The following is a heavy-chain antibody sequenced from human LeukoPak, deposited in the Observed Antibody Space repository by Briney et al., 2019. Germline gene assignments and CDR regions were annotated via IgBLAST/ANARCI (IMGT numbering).Heavy chain of an antibody. CDR3: TRVGYIDEGIDY. CDR1: GFPFSSYW. Sequence: GGSLRLSCVASGFPFSSYWMTWVRQAPGKGLEWVANIKQDGSKKSYVVSVKGRFTISRDNAKNSLYLQMNSLRAEDTAIYYCTRVGYIDEGIDYWGQGTLVTVSS. J-gene: IGHJ4*02. D-gene: IGHD5-24*01. V-gene: IGHV3-7*04. CDR2: IKQDGSKK.